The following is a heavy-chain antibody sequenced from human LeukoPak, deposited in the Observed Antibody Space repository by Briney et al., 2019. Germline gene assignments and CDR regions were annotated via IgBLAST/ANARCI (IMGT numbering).Heavy chain of an antibody. CDR1: GYTFTSYY. V-gene: IGHV1-46*01. Sequence: ASVTVSCKASGYTFTSYYMHWVRQPPGQGLEGMGIINPSGGSTSYAQKLQGRVTMTRDTSTSTVYMELSSLRSEDTAVYYCARVVGYYFDYWGQGTLVTVSS. CDR3: ARVVGYYFDY. J-gene: IGHJ4*02. D-gene: IGHD2-2*01. CDR2: INPSGGST.